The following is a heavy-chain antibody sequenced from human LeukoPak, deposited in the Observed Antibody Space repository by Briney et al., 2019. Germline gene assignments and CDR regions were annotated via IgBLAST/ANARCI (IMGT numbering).Heavy chain of an antibody. J-gene: IGHJ4*02. CDR1: GYTFTGYY. Sequence: GASVKVSCKASGYTFTGYYMHRVRQAPGQGLEWMGWINPNSGGTNYAQKFQGRVTMTRDTSISTAYMELSRLRSDDTAVYYCARDWGGGIAAADYWGQGTLVTVSS. V-gene: IGHV1-2*02. D-gene: IGHD6-13*01. CDR3: ARDWGGGIAAADY. CDR2: INPNSGGT.